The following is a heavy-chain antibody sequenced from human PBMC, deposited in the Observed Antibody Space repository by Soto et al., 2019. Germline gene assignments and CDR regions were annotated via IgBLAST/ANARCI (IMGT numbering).Heavy chain of an antibody. CDR3: ARGRGKVWFDP. CDR2: INHSGST. Sequence: QVQLQQWGAGLLKPSETLSLTCAVYGGSFSGYYWSWIRQPPGKGLERIGEINHSGSTNYNPSLKSRVTISVDTSKNQFSLKLSSVTAADTAVYYCARGRGKVWFDPWGQGTLVTVSS. V-gene: IGHV4-34*01. CDR1: GGSFSGYY. J-gene: IGHJ5*02.